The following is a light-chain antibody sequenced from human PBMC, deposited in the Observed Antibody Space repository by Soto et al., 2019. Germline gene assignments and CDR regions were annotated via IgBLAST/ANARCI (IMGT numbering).Light chain of an antibody. CDR1: PVLTND. CDR2: GAY. V-gene: IGKV1-6*01. Sequence: AIQMTQSPSSLSASVGDRVTITCRASPVLTNDLGWYQQRPGKAPKLLIFGAYSIEDGVPSRFSGSGSGTDFTLTISSLQPEEFATYYCLQCDNYPWTFGQGTKVEI. J-gene: IGKJ1*01. CDR3: LQCDNYPWT.